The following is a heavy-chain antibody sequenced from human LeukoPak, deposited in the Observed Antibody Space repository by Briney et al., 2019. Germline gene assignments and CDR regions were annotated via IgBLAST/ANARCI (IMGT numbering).Heavy chain of an antibody. V-gene: IGHV3-48*04. CDR2: ITSTSSAT. D-gene: IGHD5-18*01. Sequence: GGSLRLSYAASGFKFSSFSMGWVRQAPGKGLEWLSYITSTSSATYYADSLQGRFTISRDNAKNSLYLQINSLRADDTAVYYCARAIASYGDSAYWGQGTLVTVSS. CDR1: GFKFSSFS. CDR3: ARAIASYGDSAY. J-gene: IGHJ4*02.